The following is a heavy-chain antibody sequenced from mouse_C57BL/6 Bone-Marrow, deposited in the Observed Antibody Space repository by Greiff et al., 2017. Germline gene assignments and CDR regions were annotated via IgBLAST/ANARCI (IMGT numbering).Heavy chain of an antibody. V-gene: IGHV3-6*01. J-gene: IGHJ3*01. Sequence: ESGPGLVKPSQSLSLTCSVTGYSITSGYYWNWIRQFPGNKLEWMGYISYDGSNNYNPSLKNRISITRDTSKNQFFLKLNSVTTEDTATYYCARDQWLLFAYWGQGTLVTVSA. CDR1: GYSITSGYY. D-gene: IGHD2-3*01. CDR2: ISYDGSN. CDR3: ARDQWLLFAY.